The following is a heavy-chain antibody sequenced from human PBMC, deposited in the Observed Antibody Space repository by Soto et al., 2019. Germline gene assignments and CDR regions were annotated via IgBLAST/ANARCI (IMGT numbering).Heavy chain of an antibody. J-gene: IGHJ4*02. V-gene: IGHV3-23*01. Sequence: PGGSLRLSCAASGFTFSRQSMTWVLQAPGKGLEWVSVISGSGDITYYADSVKGRFTISRDNSKNTLYLEINSLRAEDTAIYYCAKRYGYASGGLDYWGQGALVTVSS. CDR2: ISGSGDIT. CDR1: GFTFSRQS. D-gene: IGHD3-10*01. CDR3: AKRYGYASGGLDY.